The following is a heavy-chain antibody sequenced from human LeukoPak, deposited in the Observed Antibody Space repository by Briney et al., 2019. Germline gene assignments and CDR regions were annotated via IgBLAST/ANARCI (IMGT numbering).Heavy chain of an antibody. Sequence: SETLSLTCAVYGGSFSGCYWSWIRQPPGKGLEWIGEINHSGSTNYNPSLKSRVTMSVDTSKNQFSLKLSSVTAADTAVYYCARGNFRQLAEFDYWGQGTLVTVSS. CDR2: INHSGST. J-gene: IGHJ4*02. CDR1: GGSFSGCY. V-gene: IGHV4-34*01. CDR3: ARGNFRQLAEFDY. D-gene: IGHD6-13*01.